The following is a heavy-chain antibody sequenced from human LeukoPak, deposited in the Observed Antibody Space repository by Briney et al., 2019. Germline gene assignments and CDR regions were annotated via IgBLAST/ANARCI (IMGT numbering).Heavy chain of an antibody. CDR2: INTKTGNP. CDR1: GYTFSNYV. Sequence: ASVKVSCKASGYTFSNYVMNWVRQAPGQGPEWMGWINTKTGNPTYAQGFTGRFVFSLDTSVSTAYLQISSLKAEDTAVYYCASEGFVGPLYGMDVWGQGTTVTVSS. V-gene: IGHV7-4-1*02. CDR3: ASEGFVGPLYGMDV. D-gene: IGHD2-15*01. J-gene: IGHJ6*02.